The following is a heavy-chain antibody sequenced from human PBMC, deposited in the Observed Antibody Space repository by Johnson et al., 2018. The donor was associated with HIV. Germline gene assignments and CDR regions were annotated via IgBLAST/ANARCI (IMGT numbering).Heavy chain of an antibody. D-gene: IGHD3-16*01. CDR1: GSTFSDYY. CDR3: GSLGDGHQKGAFEI. V-gene: IGHV3-11*04. J-gene: IGHJ3*02. CDR2: ISGSGGTR. Sequence: QVQLVESGGDLVKAGGSLRLSCGASGSTFSDYYMSWIRQAPGKGLEWVSYISGSGGTRYYADSVKGRFTISRDNAKRSLFLQMNSLRVEDTAVYFCGSLGDGHQKGAFEIWGHGTMVTVSS.